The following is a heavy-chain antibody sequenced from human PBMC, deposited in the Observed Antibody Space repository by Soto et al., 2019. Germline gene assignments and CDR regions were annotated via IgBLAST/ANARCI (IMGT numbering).Heavy chain of an antibody. Sequence: QVQLQQWGAGLLKPSETLSLTCAVYGGSFSGYYWSWIRQPPGKGLEWIGEINHSGSTNYNPSLKRRVTISVDTSKNQFSLKLSSVTAADTAVYSWAGELYGDYWEYSYWGQGTLVTVSS. CDR1: GGSFSGYY. J-gene: IGHJ4*02. D-gene: IGHD4-17*01. CDR3: AGELYGDYWEYSY. CDR2: INHSGST. V-gene: IGHV4-34*01.